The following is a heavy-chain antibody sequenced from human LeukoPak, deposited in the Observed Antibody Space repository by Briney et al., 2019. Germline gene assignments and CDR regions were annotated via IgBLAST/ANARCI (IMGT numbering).Heavy chain of an antibody. CDR2: ISSSSSYI. V-gene: IGHV3-21*01. J-gene: IGHJ6*03. CDR1: GFTFSSYS. Sequence: GGSLRLSCAASGFTFSSYSMNWVRQAPGKGLEWVSPISSSSSYIYYADSVKGRFTISRDNAKNSLYLQMNSLRAEDTAVYYCARAPPIAAAGTMTYYYYYYYMDVWGKGTTVTVSS. CDR3: ARAPPIAAAGTMTYYYYYYYMDV. D-gene: IGHD6-13*01.